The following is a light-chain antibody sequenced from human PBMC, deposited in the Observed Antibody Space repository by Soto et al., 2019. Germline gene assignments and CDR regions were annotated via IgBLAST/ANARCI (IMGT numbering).Light chain of an antibody. CDR1: SSDVGGYNY. Sequence: HSALTQPRSVSGSPGQSVTISCTGTSSDVGGYNYVSWYQQLPGKAPKLMIYDVRKRPSGVPDRFSGSKSGNTASLTISGLQAEDEADYYCCSYAGSYAYVFGSGTKLTVL. J-gene: IGLJ1*01. CDR3: CSYAGSYAYV. V-gene: IGLV2-11*01. CDR2: DVR.